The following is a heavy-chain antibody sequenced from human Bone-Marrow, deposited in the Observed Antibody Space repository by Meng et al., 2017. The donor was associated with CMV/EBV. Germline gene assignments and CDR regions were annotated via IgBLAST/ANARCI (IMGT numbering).Heavy chain of an antibody. Sequence: SETLSLTCTVSGGSISSGGYYWSWIRQHPGKGLEWIGYIYYSGSTYYNPSLKSRVTISVDTSKNQFSLKLSSVTAADTAVYYCARGGRRRGLDYWGQGTRSPSPQ. CDR1: GGSISSGGYY. CDR3: ARGGRRRGLDY. V-gene: IGHV4-31*03. CDR2: IYYSGST. J-gene: IGHJ4*02. D-gene: IGHD1-14*01.